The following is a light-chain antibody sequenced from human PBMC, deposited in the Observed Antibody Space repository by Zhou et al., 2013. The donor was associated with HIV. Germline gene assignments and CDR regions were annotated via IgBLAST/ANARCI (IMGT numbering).Light chain of an antibody. V-gene: IGKV1-39*01. CDR2: AAS. J-gene: IGKJ3*01. CDR3: QQAYSTPLT. CDR1: QSISYY. Sequence: DIQMTQSPSSLSASVGDRVTITCRASQSISYYLNWYQQKPGKAPKLLIYAASTLQTGVPSRFSGSGSGTDFTLTISCLQPEDFATYYCQQAYSTPLTFGPGTKVDIK.